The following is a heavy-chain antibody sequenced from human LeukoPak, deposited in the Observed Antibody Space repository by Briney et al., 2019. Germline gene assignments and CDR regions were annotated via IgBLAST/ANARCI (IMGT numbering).Heavy chain of an antibody. CDR1: GFTFSSYW. CDR2: IKQDGSEK. D-gene: IGHD4-23*01. J-gene: IGHJ4*02. CDR3: ASLYYGGNNFDY. Sequence: GGSLRLSCAASGFTFSSYWMSWVRQAPGKGLEWVANIKQDGSEKYYVDSVKGRFTISRDNVKNLLYLQMNSLRAEDTAVYYCASLYYGGNNFDYWGQGTLVTVSS. V-gene: IGHV3-7*01.